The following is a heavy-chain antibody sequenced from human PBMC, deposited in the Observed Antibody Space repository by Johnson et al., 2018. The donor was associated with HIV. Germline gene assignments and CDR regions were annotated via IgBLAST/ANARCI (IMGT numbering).Heavy chain of an antibody. D-gene: IGHD6-13*01. Sequence: QVQLVESGGGVVQPGRSLSLSCEASGFTFRSYAMHCVRQAPGKGLEWVAVISYDGSNKYYADSVKGRFTISRDNSKNTLYQQMNSLKVEDTAVYYCARDKGSWFDDAFDIWGRGTRVTVSS. J-gene: IGHJ3*02. V-gene: IGHV3-30*04. CDR2: ISYDGSNK. CDR3: ARDKGSWFDDAFDI. CDR1: GFTFRSYA.